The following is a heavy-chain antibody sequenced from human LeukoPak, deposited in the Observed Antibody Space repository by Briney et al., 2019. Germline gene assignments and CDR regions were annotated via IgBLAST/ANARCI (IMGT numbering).Heavy chain of an antibody. Sequence: PGESLRISCKGSGYSFTSHWISWVRQMPGKGLEWMGRIAPSDSYTNYRPSFQGHVTISADKSISIAYLQWSSLKASDTAMYYCARHRDCSSGACYPDYWGQGTLVTVSS. J-gene: IGHJ4*02. V-gene: IGHV5-10-1*01. D-gene: IGHD2-15*01. CDR3: ARHRDCSSGACYPDY. CDR1: GYSFTSHW. CDR2: IAPSDSYT.